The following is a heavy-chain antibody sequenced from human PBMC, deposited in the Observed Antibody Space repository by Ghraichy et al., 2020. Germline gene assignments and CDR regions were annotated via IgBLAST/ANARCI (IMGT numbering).Heavy chain of an antibody. J-gene: IGHJ2*01. Sequence: SPTLSLTCAVYGGSFSGYYWSWIRQPPGKGLEWIGEINHSGSTNYNPSLKSRVTISVDTSKNQFSLKLSSVTAADTAVYYCARGKRSSGYYFWYFDLWGRGTLVTVSS. D-gene: IGHD3-22*01. CDR3: ARGKRSSGYYFWYFDL. CDR1: GGSFSGYY. V-gene: IGHV4-34*01. CDR2: INHSGST.